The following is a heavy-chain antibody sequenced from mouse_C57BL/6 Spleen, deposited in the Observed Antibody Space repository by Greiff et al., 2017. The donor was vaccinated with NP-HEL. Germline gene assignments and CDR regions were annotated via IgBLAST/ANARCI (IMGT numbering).Heavy chain of an antibody. D-gene: IGHD2-5*01. J-gene: IGHJ2*01. CDR3: VRGADYSNSFDY. CDR1: GFTFNTYA. Sequence: DVQLVESGGGLVQPKGSLKLSCAASGFTFNTYAMHWVRQAPGKGLEWVARIRSKSSNYATYYADSVKDRFTISRDDSQSMLYLQMNNLKTEDTAMYYCVRGADYSNSFDYWGQGTTLTVSS. V-gene: IGHV10-3*01. CDR2: IRSKSSNYAT.